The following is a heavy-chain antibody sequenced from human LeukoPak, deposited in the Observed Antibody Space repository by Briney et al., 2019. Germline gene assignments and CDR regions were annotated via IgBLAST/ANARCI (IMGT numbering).Heavy chain of an antibody. CDR3: ARHGGPLMTTVPTTQKQRRHWWYFDL. V-gene: IGHV4-34*01. J-gene: IGHJ2*01. CDR1: GGSFSGYY. D-gene: IGHD4-17*01. CDR2: INHSGST. Sequence: SETLSLTCAVYGGSFSGYYWSWIRQPPGKGLEWIGEINHSGSTNYNPSLKSRVTISVDTSKNQFSLKLSSVTAADTAVYYCARHGGPLMTTVPTTQKQRRHWWYFDLWGRGTLVTVSS.